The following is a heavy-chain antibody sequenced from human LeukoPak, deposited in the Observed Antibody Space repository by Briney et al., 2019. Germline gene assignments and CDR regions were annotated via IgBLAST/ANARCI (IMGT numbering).Heavy chain of an antibody. Sequence: SVKVSFKASGYAFSSYYMHWVRQAPGQGLEWMGIINPSGGSTKYAQKLQGRVTMTSDTSTSTVYMELSSLRSEDTAVYYCARDDSSGPQVYWGQGTLVTVSS. CDR1: GYAFSSYY. V-gene: IGHV1-46*01. J-gene: IGHJ4*02. D-gene: IGHD3-22*01. CDR3: ARDDSSGPQVY. CDR2: INPSGGST.